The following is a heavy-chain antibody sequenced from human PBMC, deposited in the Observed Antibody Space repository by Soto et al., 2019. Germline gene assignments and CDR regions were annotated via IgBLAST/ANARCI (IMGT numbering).Heavy chain of an antibody. CDR1: GFTFSSYA. D-gene: IGHD2-21*02. J-gene: IGHJ4*02. CDR3: ARDRTAYCGGDCSTPHDY. Sequence: QVQLVESGGGVVQPGRSLRLSCAASGFTFSSYAMHWVRQAPGKGLEWVAVISYDGSNKYYADSVKGRFTISRDNSKNTLYLQMTSLRAEDTAVYYCARDRTAYCGGDCSTPHDYWGQGTLVTVSS. CDR2: ISYDGSNK. V-gene: IGHV3-30-3*01.